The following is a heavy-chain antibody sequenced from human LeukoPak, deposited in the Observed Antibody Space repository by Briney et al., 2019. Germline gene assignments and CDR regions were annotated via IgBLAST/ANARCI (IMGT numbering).Heavy chain of an antibody. D-gene: IGHD3-22*01. CDR1: GRSISSSSYY. CDR2: IYYSGST. V-gene: IGHV4-39*01. CDR3: ARQDSSACYFDY. J-gene: IGHJ4*02. Sequence: PSETQSLACTVSGRSISSSSYYWAWIRQPPGKGLEWIGSIYYSGSTYYHPYLKSRDPISVDTSKNQFTLKLRSVTAADTAVYYCARQDSSACYFDYWGQGPVATVSS.